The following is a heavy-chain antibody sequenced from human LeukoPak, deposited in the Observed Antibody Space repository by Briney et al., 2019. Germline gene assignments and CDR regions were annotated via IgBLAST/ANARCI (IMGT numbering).Heavy chain of an antibody. Sequence: GESLKISCKGSGYSFTSYWIGWVRQMPGKGLEWMGIIYPGDSDTRYSPSFQGQVTISADKSISTAYLQWSSLKASDTAMYYCARHLGRIAAAGYFDYWGQGTLVTVSS. D-gene: IGHD6-13*01. CDR1: GYSFTSYW. V-gene: IGHV5-51*01. J-gene: IGHJ4*02. CDR3: ARHLGRIAAAGYFDY. CDR2: IYPGDSDT.